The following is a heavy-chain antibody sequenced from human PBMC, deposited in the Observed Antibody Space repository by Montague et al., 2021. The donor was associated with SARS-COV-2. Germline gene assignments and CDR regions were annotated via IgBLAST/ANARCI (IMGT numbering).Heavy chain of an antibody. CDR3: AGGGGRDAFDI. D-gene: IGHD3-16*01. CDR2: IYSGGST. V-gene: IGHV3-53*01. Sequence: SLRLSCAASGLTVSSNYMSWVRQAPGKGLEWVSVIYSGGSTYYTDSVKGRFTISRDNSKNTLYLQMNSLKAEDTAVYYCAGGGGRDAFDIWGQGTMVTVSS. CDR1: GLTVSSNY. J-gene: IGHJ3*02.